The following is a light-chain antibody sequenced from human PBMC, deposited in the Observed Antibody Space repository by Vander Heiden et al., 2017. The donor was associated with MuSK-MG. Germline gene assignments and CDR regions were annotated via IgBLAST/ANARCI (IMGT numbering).Light chain of an antibody. J-gene: IGLJ3*02. CDR3: CSDAGSSTWV. CDR1: SRQVGNSNL. V-gene: IGLV2-23*01. Sequence: SALTQPPSVSVSPGQSVTITCTGTSRQVGNSNLFSWYQQQPAKAPKLMIYEGSKRPSGVSNRFAGSKSGNTASLTIAGMQAEDEADYCWCSDAGSSTWVFGGGTKLTVL. CDR2: EGS.